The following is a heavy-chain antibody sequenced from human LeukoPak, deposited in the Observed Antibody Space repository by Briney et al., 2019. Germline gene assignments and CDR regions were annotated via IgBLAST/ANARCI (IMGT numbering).Heavy chain of an antibody. CDR2: ISWNSGSI. CDR3: AKAYYYYGSGSYSPVDY. Sequence: LPGRSLRLSCAVSGFTFDDYAMHWVRQAPGKGLEWVSGISWNSGSIGYADSVKGRFTISRDNAKNSLYLQMNSLRAEDTALYYCAKAYYYYGSGSYSPVDYWGQGTLVTVSS. CDR1: GFTFDDYA. J-gene: IGHJ4*02. V-gene: IGHV3-9*01. D-gene: IGHD3-10*01.